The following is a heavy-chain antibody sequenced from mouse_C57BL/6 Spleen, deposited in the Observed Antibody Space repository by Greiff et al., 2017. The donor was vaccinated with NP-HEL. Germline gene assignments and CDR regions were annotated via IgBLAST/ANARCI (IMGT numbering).Heavy chain of an antibody. J-gene: IGHJ4*01. Sequence: VQLQQSGPELVKPGASVKISCKASGYSFTDYNMNWVKQSNGKSLEWIGVINPNYGTTSYNQKFKGKATLTVDQSSSTAYMQLNSLTTEDSAVYNCARSYYSKRDAMDYWGQGTSVTVSS. CDR3: ARSYYSKRDAMDY. CDR2: INPNYGTT. V-gene: IGHV1-39*01. D-gene: IGHD2-5*01. CDR1: GYSFTDYN.